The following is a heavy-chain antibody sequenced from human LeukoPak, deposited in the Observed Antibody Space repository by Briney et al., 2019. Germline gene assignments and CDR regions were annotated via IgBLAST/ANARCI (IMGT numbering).Heavy chain of an antibody. V-gene: IGHV4-59*01. CDR1: GGSISSYY. D-gene: IGHD6-19*01. CDR2: IYYSGST. CDR3: ARGNSSGWHEGFDY. J-gene: IGHJ4*02. Sequence: SETLSLTCTVSGGSISSYYWSWIRQPPGKGLEWIGYIYYSGSTNYNPSLKSRVTISVDTSKNQFSLKLSSVTAADTAVYYCARGNSSGWHEGFDYWGQGTLVTVSS.